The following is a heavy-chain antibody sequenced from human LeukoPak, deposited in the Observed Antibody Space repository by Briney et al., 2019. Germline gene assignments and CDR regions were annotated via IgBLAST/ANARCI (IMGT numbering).Heavy chain of an antibody. D-gene: IGHD3-3*01. J-gene: IGHJ6*03. V-gene: IGHV3-21*01. CDR2: ISSSSSYI. CDR1: GFTFSSYS. Sequence: GGSLRLSCAASGFTFSSYSMNWVRQAPGKGLEWASSISSSSSYIYYADSVKGRFTISRDNAKNSLYLQMNSLRAEDTAVYYCARHDFWSGALYYMDVWGKGTTVTVSS. CDR3: ARHDFWSGALYYMDV.